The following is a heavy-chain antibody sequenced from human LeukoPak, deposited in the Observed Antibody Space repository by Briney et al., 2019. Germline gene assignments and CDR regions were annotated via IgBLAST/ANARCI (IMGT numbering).Heavy chain of an antibody. V-gene: IGHV4-59*01. D-gene: IGHD2-2*01. CDR1: GGSISSYY. CDR3: ARTIVVVPAYYFDY. Sequence: PSETLSLTCTVSGGSISSYYWSWIRQPPGKELEWIGYTYFSGSTNSNPSLKSRVTISVDTSKKQFTVKLSSVTAADTAVYYCARTIVVVPAYYFDYWGQGTLVTVSS. CDR2: TYFSGST. J-gene: IGHJ4*02.